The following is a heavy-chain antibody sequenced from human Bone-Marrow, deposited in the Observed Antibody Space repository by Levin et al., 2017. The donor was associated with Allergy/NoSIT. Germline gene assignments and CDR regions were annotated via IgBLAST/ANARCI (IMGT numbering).Heavy chain of an antibody. CDR2: VYPADSDT. CDR1: GFDFTNDW. CDR3: ARSMGRSYYFYYYALDV. V-gene: IGHV5-51*01. D-gene: IGHD1-26*01. Sequence: KVSCKASGFDFTNDWIAWVRQMPWKGLELMGLVYPADSDTRYSPSFQGHVTISADKSIRTAYLQWSSLKASDTAVYYCARSMGRSYYFYYYALDVWGQGTTVTVSS. J-gene: IGHJ6*02.